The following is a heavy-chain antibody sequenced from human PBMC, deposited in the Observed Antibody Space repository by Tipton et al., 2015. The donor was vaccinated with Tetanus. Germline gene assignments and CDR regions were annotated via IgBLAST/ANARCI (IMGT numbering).Heavy chain of an antibody. CDR1: GGSLNSGTFY. J-gene: IGHJ5*02. CDR2: IYYNGNT. Sequence: LRLSCTVSGGSLNSGTFYWDWIRQPPGKGLEWIGNIYYNGNTLENPSLKGRVTLSLDKSKNQFSLNLTSVTAADTAVYYCARTADNWFDPWGQGTLVTVSS. D-gene: IGHD2-21*02. CDR3: ARTADNWFDP. V-gene: IGHV4-39*01.